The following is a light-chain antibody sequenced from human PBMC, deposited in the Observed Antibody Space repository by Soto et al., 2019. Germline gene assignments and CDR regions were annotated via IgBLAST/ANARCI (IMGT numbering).Light chain of an antibody. Sequence: KVMTQSPATLPVSPGERATLSCRASQSVNSNLAWYQQKPNQAPRLLLYGASTRAVGIPARFSGSASGTELTLTFRCLQYEDSGVYYCQQYNDWPLTFGGGTKVDI. J-gene: IGKJ4*01. CDR3: QQYNDWPLT. CDR1: QSVNSN. V-gene: IGKV3-15*01. CDR2: GAS.